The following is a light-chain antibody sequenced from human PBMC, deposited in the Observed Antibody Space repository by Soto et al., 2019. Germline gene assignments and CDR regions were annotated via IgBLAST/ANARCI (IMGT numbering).Light chain of an antibody. Sequence: EIVLTQSPATLSLSPGERATLSCRASLSVSSNYVAWYQQKPGQAPRLLIYGGSSRATGIPVRFSGSGSETDFTLTITRLEPEDFAVYYCQQYSSSRTFGQGTKVDI. J-gene: IGKJ1*01. CDR2: GGS. CDR1: LSVSSNY. CDR3: QQYSSSRT. V-gene: IGKV3-20*01.